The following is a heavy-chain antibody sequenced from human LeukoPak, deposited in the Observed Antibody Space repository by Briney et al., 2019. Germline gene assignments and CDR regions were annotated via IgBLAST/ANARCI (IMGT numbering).Heavy chain of an antibody. CDR3: ARHGTPLRYGSGNYYKGAPFDY. CDR1: SYSIGSGYY. V-gene: IGHV4-38-2*02. J-gene: IGHJ4*02. Sequence: SETLSLTCSVSSYSIGSGYYWGWLRQPPGEGLECIGRINLSRHTYYNPSLKSRVTISVDTSKNQFSLKLSSVTAADTAVYYCARHGTPLRYGSGNYYKGAPFDYWGQGTLVTVSS. D-gene: IGHD3-10*01. CDR2: INLSRHT.